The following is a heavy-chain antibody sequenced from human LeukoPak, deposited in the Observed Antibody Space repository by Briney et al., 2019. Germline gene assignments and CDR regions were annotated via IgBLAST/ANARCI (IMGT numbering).Heavy chain of an antibody. J-gene: IGHJ4*02. V-gene: IGHV1-69*05. CDR2: IIPIFGTA. Sequence: ASVKVSCKASGCTFSSYAISWVRQAPGQGLEWMGGIIPIFGTANYAQKFQGRVTITTDKSTSTAYMELGSLRSEDTAVYYCARALYYSSTSCPYYFDYLGQGTLVTVSS. D-gene: IGHD2-2*01. CDR3: ARALYYSSTSCPYYFDY. CDR1: GCTFSSYA.